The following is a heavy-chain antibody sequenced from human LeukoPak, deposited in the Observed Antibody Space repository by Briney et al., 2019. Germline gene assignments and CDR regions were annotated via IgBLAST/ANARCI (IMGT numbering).Heavy chain of an antibody. CDR2: INQDGSEK. V-gene: IGHV3-7*04. Sequence: GGSLRLSCAASGFTFRTYWMSWVRQVLGKGLEWVANINQDGSEKNYVDSVKGRFTISRDNIKNSLYLQMNSLRAEDTAVYYWATDLYYWGQGTLVTVSS. J-gene: IGHJ4*02. CDR3: ATDLYY. CDR1: GFTFRTYW. D-gene: IGHD2-15*01.